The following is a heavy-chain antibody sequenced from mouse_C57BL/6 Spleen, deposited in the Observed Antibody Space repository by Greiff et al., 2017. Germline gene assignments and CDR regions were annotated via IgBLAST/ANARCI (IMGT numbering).Heavy chain of an antibody. Sequence: VKLQESGAELVKPGASVKLSCKASGYTFTEYTIHWVKQRSGQGLEWIGWFYPGSGSIKYNEKFKDKATLTADKSSSTVYMELSRLTSEDSAVYFCARHEWKGNYDLYAMDYWGQGTSVTVSS. D-gene: IGHD2-4*01. CDR3: ARHEWKGNYDLYAMDY. CDR1: GYTFTEYT. CDR2: FYPGSGSI. J-gene: IGHJ4*01. V-gene: IGHV1-62-2*01.